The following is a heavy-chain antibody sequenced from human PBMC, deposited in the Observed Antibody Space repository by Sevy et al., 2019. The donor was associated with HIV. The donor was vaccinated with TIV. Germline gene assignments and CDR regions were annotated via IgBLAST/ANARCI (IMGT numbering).Heavy chain of an antibody. V-gene: IGHV3-23*01. J-gene: IGHJ5*02. CDR2: ISGSGGST. CDR1: GFTFSSYA. CDR3: AKGRGGSYIELNWFDP. Sequence: GGSLRLSCAASGFTFSSYAMSWVRQAPGKGLEWVSAISGSGGSTYYAGSVKGRFTISRDNSKNTLYLQMNSLRAEDTAVYYCAKGRGGSYIELNWFDPWGQGTLVTVSS. D-gene: IGHD1-26*01.